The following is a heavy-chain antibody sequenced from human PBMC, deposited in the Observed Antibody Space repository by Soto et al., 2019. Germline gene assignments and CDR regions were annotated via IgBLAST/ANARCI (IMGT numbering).Heavy chain of an antibody. CDR1: GFTFSSYA. CDR2: ISYDGSNK. V-gene: IGHV3-30-3*01. CDR3: ARDLSAAAGMGYGMDF. Sequence: GGSLRLSCAASGFTFSSYAMHWVRQAPGKGLEWVAVISYDGSNKYYADSVKGRFTISRDNSKNTLYLQMNSLGAEDTAVYYCARDLSAAAGMGYGMDFWGQGTTVTVSS. D-gene: IGHD6-13*01. J-gene: IGHJ6*02.